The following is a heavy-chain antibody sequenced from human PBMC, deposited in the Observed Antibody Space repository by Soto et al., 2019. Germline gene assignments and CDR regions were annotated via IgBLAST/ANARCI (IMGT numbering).Heavy chain of an antibody. V-gene: IGHV3-23*01. CDR1: GLSFSSYA. CDR3: AKDALAYYDFWS. D-gene: IGHD3-3*01. CDR2: ISNSGRST. Sequence: GGSLRLSCAASGLSFSSYAMSWVRQAPGKGLEWVSHISNSGRSTKYADSVKGRFTISRDNTKNTLYLQMNSLRAEDTAIYYCAKDALAYYDFWSWGQGTLVTVSS. J-gene: IGHJ4*02.